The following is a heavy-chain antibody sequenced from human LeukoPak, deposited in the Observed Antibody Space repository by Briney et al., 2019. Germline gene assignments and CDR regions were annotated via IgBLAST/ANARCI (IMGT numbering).Heavy chain of an antibody. V-gene: IGHV1-2*06. J-gene: IGHJ4*02. CDR2: INPNSGGT. D-gene: IGHD3-22*01. CDR3: ARDHEYYYDSSGFDY. Sequence: GASVKVSCKASGYTFTGYYMHWVRQAPGQGLEWMGRINPNSGGTNYAQKFQGRVTMTRDTSISTAYMELSRLRSDDTAVYYCARDHEYYYDSSGFDYWGQGILVTVSS. CDR1: GYTFTGYY.